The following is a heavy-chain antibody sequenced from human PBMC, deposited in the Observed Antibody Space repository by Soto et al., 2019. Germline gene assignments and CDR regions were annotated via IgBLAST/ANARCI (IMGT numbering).Heavy chain of an antibody. J-gene: IGHJ6*02. V-gene: IGHV1-69*01. Sequence: VKVSCTAAGGIFSSYDSSWVRQAPGQVLEWMGGIIPIFGTANYAQKFQGRVTITADESTSTAYMELSSLRSEDTAVYYCARTGGRIADRQDYYGMDVWGQGTTVSV. CDR2: IIPIFGTA. D-gene: IGHD6-6*01. CDR1: GGIFSSYD. CDR3: ARTGGRIADRQDYYGMDV.